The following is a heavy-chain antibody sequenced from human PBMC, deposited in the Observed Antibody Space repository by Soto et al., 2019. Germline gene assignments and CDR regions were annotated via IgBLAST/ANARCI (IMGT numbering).Heavy chain of an antibody. D-gene: IGHD6-13*01. J-gene: IGHJ4*02. CDR2: ISAYNGNT. Sequence: ASVKVSCKASGYTFTSYGISWVRQAPGQGLEWMGWISAYNGNTNYAQKLQGRVTMTTDTSTSTAYMELRSLRSDDTAVYYCAGDPPRGSSWYFGYWGQGTLVTVSS. V-gene: IGHV1-18*01. CDR3: AGDPPRGSSWYFGY. CDR1: GYTFTSYG.